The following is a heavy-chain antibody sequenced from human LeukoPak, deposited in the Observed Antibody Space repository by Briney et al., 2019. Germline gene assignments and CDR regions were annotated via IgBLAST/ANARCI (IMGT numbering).Heavy chain of an antibody. CDR3: ARRPNLDY. J-gene: IGHJ4*02. D-gene: IGHD2-8*01. Sequence: GESLKTSCRASGYTFTSDWIAWVRQMPGKGLGWMGIIYPGDSDTRYSPSFQGQVAISADKSISTAYLQWSSLRASDTAMYYCARRPNLDYWGQGTLVTVSS. CDR1: GYTFTSDW. CDR2: IYPGDSDT. V-gene: IGHV5-51*01.